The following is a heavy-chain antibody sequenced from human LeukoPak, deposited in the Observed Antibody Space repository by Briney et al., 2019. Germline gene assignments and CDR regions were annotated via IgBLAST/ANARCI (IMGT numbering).Heavy chain of an antibody. CDR2: INQDGTEK. J-gene: IGHJ4*02. CDR1: GFTFSTYW. CDR3: ARYSKLGMMDY. Sequence: PGGSLRLSCAASGFTFSTYWMTWVRQAPEKGLEWVANINQDGTEKNYVDSVKGRFTISRDNANNSLYLQMRSLRAEDTAMYYCARYSKLGMMDYWGQGTLVTVSS. V-gene: IGHV3-7*05. D-gene: IGHD7-27*01.